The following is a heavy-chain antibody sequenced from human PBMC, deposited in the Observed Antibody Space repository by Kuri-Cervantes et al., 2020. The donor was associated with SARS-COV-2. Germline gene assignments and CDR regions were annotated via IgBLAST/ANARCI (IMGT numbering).Heavy chain of an antibody. CDR1: GYSFTELS. J-gene: IGHJ4*02. Sequence: SVKVSCKVSGYSFTELSMHWVRQAPGKGLEWMGGIIPIFGIANYAQKFQGRVTITADKSTSTAYMELSSLRSEDTAVYYCARDLIAAADNGALGYWGQGTLVTVSS. V-gene: IGHV1-69*10. CDR2: IIPIFGIA. CDR3: ARDLIAAADNGALGY. D-gene: IGHD6-13*01.